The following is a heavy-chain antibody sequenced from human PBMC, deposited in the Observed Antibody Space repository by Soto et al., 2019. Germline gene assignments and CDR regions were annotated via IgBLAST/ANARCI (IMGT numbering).Heavy chain of an antibody. CDR2: IYYSGST. J-gene: IGHJ6*02. CDR3: ASGILTGYYGLGYYYYGMAV. Sequence: SETLSLTCTVSGGSVSSGSYYWSWIRQPPGKGLEWIGYIYYSGSTNYNPSLKSRVTISVDTSKNQFSLKLSSVTAADTAVYYCASGILTGYYGLGYYYYGMAVWGQGTSVTVSS. CDR1: GGSVSSGSYY. D-gene: IGHD3-9*01. V-gene: IGHV4-61*01.